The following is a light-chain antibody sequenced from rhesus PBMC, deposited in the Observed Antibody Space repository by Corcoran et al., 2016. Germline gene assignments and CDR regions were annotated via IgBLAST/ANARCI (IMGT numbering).Light chain of an antibody. Sequence: EIVMTQSPGTLSLSPGETATLSCRASRSVGSYLAWFQQKPGQAPKLLVHSAAFRANGIPDRFSGSGYGTDFTLTITNLEPEDVGSYHCQQYNDLVHSFGQGTKVEIE. CDR2: SAA. CDR1: RSVGSY. CDR3: QQYNDLVHS. V-gene: IGKV3-40*01. J-gene: IGKJ2*01.